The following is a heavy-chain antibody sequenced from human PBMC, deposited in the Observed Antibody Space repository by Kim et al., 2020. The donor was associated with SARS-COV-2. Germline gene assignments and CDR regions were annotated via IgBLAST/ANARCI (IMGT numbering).Heavy chain of an antibody. CDR3: ATLKGPFDY. Sequence: SEILSLTCTVSGGSISSYYWSWIRQPPGKGLEWIGYIYYSGSTNYNPSLKSRVTISVDTSKNQFSLKLSSVTAADTAVYYCATLKGPFDYWGQGTLVTVSS. J-gene: IGHJ4*02. CDR1: GGSISSYY. V-gene: IGHV4-59*13. CDR2: IYYSGST.